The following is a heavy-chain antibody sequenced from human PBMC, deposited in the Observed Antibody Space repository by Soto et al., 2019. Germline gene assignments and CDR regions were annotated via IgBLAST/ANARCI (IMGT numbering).Heavy chain of an antibody. J-gene: IGHJ6*02. CDR2: IYYSGST. Sequence: SETLSLTCTVSGGSISSGDYYWSWIRQPPGKGLEWIGYIYYSGSTYYNPSLKSRVTISVDTSKNQFSLKLSSVTAADTAVYYCARAPYQPLFDYGMDVWGQGTTVTV. CDR1: GGSISSGDYY. V-gene: IGHV4-30-4*01. CDR3: ARAPYQPLFDYGMDV. D-gene: IGHD2-2*01.